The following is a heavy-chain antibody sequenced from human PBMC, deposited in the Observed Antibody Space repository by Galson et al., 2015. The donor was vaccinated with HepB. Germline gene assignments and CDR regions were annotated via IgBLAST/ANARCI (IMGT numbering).Heavy chain of an antibody. CDR1: GFTFSSYA. CDR3: AKDTADGGYCSGGSCFSFDY. J-gene: IGHJ4*02. CDR2: ISGSGGST. Sequence: SLRLSCAASGFTFSSYAMSWVRQAPGKGLEWVSAISGSGGSTYYADSVKGRFTISRDNSKNTLYLQMNSLRAEDTAVYYCAKDTADGGYCSGGSCFSFDYWGQGTLVTVSS. V-gene: IGHV3-23*01. D-gene: IGHD2-15*01.